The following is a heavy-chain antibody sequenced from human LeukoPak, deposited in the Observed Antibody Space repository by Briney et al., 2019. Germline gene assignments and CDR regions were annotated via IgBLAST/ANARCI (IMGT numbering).Heavy chain of an antibody. CDR3: TIDEWELPGY. Sequence: SVKVSCKASGGTFSSYAISWVRQAPGQGLEWMGRIIPILGIANYAQKFQGRVTITADKSTSTAYMELSSLRSDDTAVYFCTIDEWELPGYWGQGTRVTVAT. J-gene: IGHJ4*02. V-gene: IGHV1-69*04. D-gene: IGHD1-26*01. CDR2: IIPILGIA. CDR1: GGTFSSYA.